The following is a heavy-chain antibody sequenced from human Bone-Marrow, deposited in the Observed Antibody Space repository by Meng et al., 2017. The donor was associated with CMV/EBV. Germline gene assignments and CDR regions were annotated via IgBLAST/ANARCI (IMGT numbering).Heavy chain of an antibody. CDR2: IYYSGST. CDR1: GGSISSYY. V-gene: IGHV4-59*01. CDR3: ARRSYSSSSDWFDP. D-gene: IGHD6-6*01. J-gene: IGHJ5*02. Sequence: GSLRLSCTVSGGSISSYYWSWIRQPPGKGLEWIGYIYYSGSTNYNPSLKSRVTISVDTSKNQFSLKLSSVTAADTAVYYCARRSYSSSSDWFDPWGQGNLVTVSS.